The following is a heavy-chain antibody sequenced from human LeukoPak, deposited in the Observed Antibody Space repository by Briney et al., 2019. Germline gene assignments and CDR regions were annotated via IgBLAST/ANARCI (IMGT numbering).Heavy chain of an antibody. V-gene: IGHV4-30-4*08. CDR1: GGSISSGDYY. D-gene: IGHD2-2*01. J-gene: IGHJ4*02. CDR3: AREGIVVVPAAMN. CDR2: IYYSGST. Sequence: SQTLSLTCTVSGGSISSGDYYWSWIRQPPGKGLEWIGYIYYSGSTYHNPSLKSRVTISVDTSKNQFSLKLSSVTAADTAVYYCAREGIVVVPAAMNWGQGTLVTVSS.